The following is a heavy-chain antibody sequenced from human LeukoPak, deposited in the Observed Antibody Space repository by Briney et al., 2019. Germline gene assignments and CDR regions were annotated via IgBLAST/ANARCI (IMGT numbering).Heavy chain of an antibody. CDR3: ARGRLGDNAFDI. J-gene: IGHJ3*02. CDR1: GYTFTGYY. Sequence: ASVKVSCKASGYTFTGYYMHWVRHAPGQGLEWVGWINPNSGGTNYAQKFQGRVTMTRDTSISTAYMELSRLRSDDTAVYYCARGRLGDNAFDIWGQGTMVTVSS. V-gene: IGHV1-2*02. CDR2: INPNSGGT. D-gene: IGHD3-10*01.